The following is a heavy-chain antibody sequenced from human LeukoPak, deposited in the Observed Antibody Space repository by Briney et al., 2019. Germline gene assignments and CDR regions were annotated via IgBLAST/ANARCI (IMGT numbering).Heavy chain of an antibody. CDR1: GGTFSSYA. CDR3: AKVSCSSTSCYSGASFDY. CDR2: IIPIFGTA. D-gene: IGHD2-2*01. V-gene: IGHV1-69*13. Sequence: ASVKVSCKASGGTFSSYAISWVRQAPGQGLEWMGGIIPIFGTANYAQKFQGRVTITADESTSTAYMELSSLRSEDTAVYYCAKVSCSSTSCYSGASFDYWGQGTLVTAS. J-gene: IGHJ4*02.